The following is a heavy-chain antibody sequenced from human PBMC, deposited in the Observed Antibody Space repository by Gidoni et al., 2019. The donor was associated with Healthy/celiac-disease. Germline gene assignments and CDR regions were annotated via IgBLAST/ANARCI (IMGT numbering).Heavy chain of an antibody. CDR2: ISSSSSYI. V-gene: IGHV3-21*01. CDR3: ARDFRYCSGGSCYSGYAFDI. D-gene: IGHD2-15*01. Sequence: EVQLVESGGGLVKPGGSLRLSCAASGFTFSSYSMNWVRQAPGKGREWVSSISSSSSYIYYADSVKGRFTISRDNAKNSLYLQMNSLRAEDTAVYYCARDFRYCSGGSCYSGYAFDIWGQGTMVTVSS. CDR1: GFTFSSYS. J-gene: IGHJ3*02.